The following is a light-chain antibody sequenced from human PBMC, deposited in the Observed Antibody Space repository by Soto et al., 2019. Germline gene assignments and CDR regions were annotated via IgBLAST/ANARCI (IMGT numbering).Light chain of an antibody. V-gene: IGKV1-5*01. CDR1: QSISSW. Sequence: DIQMTQSPSTLSASVGDRVTITCRASQSISSWLAWYQQKPGKAPKLLIYDASSLESGVPSRFSGSGSGTEFPLTISSLPPDDFATYYCQQYNSYPYTFGQGNKLEIK. J-gene: IGKJ2*01. CDR2: DAS. CDR3: QQYNSYPYT.